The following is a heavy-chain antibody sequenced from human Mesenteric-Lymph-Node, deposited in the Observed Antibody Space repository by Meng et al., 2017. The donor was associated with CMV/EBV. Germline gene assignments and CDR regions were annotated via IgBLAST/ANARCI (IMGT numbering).Heavy chain of an antibody. CDR1: GGSFSGYY. Sequence: VQLQQWGEGLLKPSETLSLTCAGYGGSFSGYYWSWIRQPPGKGLEWIGEINHSGSTNYNPSLKSRVTISVDTSKNQFSLKLSSVTAADTAVYYCARHQRWLKSEGGFNYWGQGTLVTVSS. CDR2: INHSGST. D-gene: IGHD4-23*01. V-gene: IGHV4-34*01. J-gene: IGHJ4*02. CDR3: ARHQRWLKSEGGFNY.